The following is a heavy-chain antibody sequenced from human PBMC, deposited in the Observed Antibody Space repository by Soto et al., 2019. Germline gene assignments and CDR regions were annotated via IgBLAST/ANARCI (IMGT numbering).Heavy chain of an antibody. CDR2: ISYDGSNT. D-gene: IGHD1-26*01. J-gene: IGHJ4*02. V-gene: IGHV3-30*18. Sequence: AGGALRLSWAAPWFPFSSYGMHRVRPAPGKGGGGVAIISYDGSNTYYADSVKGRFTISRDNSKNTLYLQMNSLRAEDTSVYYCAKEGGLSGSYYISSSYYFDYWGQGTLVTVSS. CDR1: WFPFSSYG. CDR3: AKEGGLSGSYYISSSYYFDY.